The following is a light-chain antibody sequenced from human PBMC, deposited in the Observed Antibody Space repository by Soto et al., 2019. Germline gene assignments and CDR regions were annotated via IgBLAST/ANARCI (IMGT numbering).Light chain of an antibody. V-gene: IGKV3-20*01. CDR2: GAS. J-gene: IGKJ3*01. CDR3: QQFGSSPLFT. Sequence: EIVLTQSPGTLSLCPGERATLSCRASQSVSSSYLAWYQQKPGQAPRLLIYGASSRATGIPDRFSGSGSGTDFTLTISRLEPEDSAVYYCQQFGSSPLFTFGPRTKVDVK. CDR1: QSVSSSY.